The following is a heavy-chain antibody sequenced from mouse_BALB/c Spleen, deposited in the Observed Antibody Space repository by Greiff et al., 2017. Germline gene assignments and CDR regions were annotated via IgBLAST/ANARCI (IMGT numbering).Heavy chain of an antibody. Sequence: QVQLQQSGAELARPGASVKMSCKASGYTFTSYTMHWVKQRPGQGLEWIGYINPSSGYTNYNQKFKDKATLTADKSSSTAYMQLSSLTSEDSAVYYCARGGNRYWYFDVWGAGTTVTVSS. CDR1: GYTFTSYT. J-gene: IGHJ1*01. CDR2: INPSSGYT. D-gene: IGHD2-1*01. V-gene: IGHV1-4*01. CDR3: ARGGNRYWYFDV.